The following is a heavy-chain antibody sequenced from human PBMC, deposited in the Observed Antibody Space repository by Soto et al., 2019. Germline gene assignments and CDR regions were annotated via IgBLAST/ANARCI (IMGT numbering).Heavy chain of an antibody. CDR1: GASLRSGSYY. CDR3: SYGSSFDY. J-gene: IGHJ4*02. D-gene: IGHD3-10*01. CDR2: MSHSGRT. Sequence: SETLSLTCTVSGASLRSGSYYWSWIRQPPGKGLEWIGYMSHSGRTNYDPSVKSRLTMSVDTSQNQFSLQLNSVTAADTAVYYCSYGSSFDYWGQGTLVTVSS. V-gene: IGHV4-61*01.